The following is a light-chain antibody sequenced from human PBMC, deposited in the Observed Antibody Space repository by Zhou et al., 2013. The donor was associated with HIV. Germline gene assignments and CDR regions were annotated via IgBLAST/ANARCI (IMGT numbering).Light chain of an antibody. CDR2: GAS. Sequence: DIQMTQSPSTLSASVGDRVTITCRASQSISSWLAWYQQKPGKAPKLLIYGASSLHSGVTSRFSGSGSGTFFTLTISSLQPEDFATYYCQQSYSTPFTFGQGTRLEIK. CDR3: QQSYSTPFT. CDR1: QSISSW. J-gene: IGKJ5*01. V-gene: IGKV1-39*01.